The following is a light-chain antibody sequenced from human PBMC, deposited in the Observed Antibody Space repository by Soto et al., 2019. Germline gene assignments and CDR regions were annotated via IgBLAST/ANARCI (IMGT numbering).Light chain of an antibody. CDR3: SSYTSTEDV. Sequence: QSALTQPASVSGSPGQSITISCTGTSSDVGGYNYVSWCQQHPGKAPKLMIYDVSNRPSGVSNRFSGSKSGNTASLTISGLQAEDEADYYCSSYTSTEDVFGTGTKLTVL. J-gene: IGLJ1*01. CDR1: SSDVGGYNY. V-gene: IGLV2-14*01. CDR2: DVS.